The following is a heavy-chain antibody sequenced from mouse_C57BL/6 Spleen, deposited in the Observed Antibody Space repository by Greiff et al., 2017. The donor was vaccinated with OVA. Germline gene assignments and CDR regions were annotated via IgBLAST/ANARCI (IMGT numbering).Heavy chain of an antibody. J-gene: IGHJ4*01. D-gene: IGHD1-1*01. V-gene: IGHV1-69*01. CDR2: IDPSDSYT. Sequence: QVQLQQPGAELVMPGASVKLSCKASGYTFTSYWMHWVKQRPGQGLEWIGEIDPSDSYTNYNLKFKGKSTLTVDKSSSTAYMQLSSLTSEDSAVYYCARLATTVVGDAMDYWGQGTSVTVSS. CDR1: GYTFTSYW. CDR3: ARLATTVVGDAMDY.